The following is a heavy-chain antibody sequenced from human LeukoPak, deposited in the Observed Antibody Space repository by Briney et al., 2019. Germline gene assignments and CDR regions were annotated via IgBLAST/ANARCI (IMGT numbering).Heavy chain of an antibody. D-gene: IGHD2-15*01. CDR3: AREGGGKVGFDY. Sequence: SETLSLTCTVSDDSISNYYWSWIRQPPGKGLEWIGYIYYSGSTNYNPSLKSRVTISVDTSKNQFSLKLSSVTAADTAVYYCAREGGGKVGFDYWGQGTLVTVSS. J-gene: IGHJ4*02. V-gene: IGHV4-59*01. CDR2: IYYSGST. CDR1: DDSISNYY.